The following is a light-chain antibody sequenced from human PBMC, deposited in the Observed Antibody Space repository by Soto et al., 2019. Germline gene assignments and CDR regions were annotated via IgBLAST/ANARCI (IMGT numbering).Light chain of an antibody. CDR1: QGISSF. CDR3: LHLNSYSPDT. V-gene: IGKV1-9*01. Sequence: DIQLTQSPSFLSASVGDRVTITCRASQGISSFLAWYQQKPGKAPELLIFAASTLQNGVPSRFSGSGSGTEFTLTFSSLQPEDFATYYCLHLNSYSPDTFGPGTKVDVK. CDR2: AAS. J-gene: IGKJ3*01.